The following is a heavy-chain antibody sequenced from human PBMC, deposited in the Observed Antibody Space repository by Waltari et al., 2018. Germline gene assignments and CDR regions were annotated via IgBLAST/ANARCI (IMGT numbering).Heavy chain of an antibody. V-gene: IGHV3-21*01. D-gene: IGHD4-17*01. Sequence: EVQLVESGGGLVKPGGSLRLSCAASGFTFSSYSMNWVRQAPGKGLEWFSSISSSSSYIYYADSVKGRFTISRDNAKNSLYLQMNSLRAEDTAVYYCARDRTVWWYFDLWGRGTLVTVSS. CDR3: ARDRTVWWYFDL. CDR1: GFTFSSYS. J-gene: IGHJ2*01. CDR2: ISSSSSYI.